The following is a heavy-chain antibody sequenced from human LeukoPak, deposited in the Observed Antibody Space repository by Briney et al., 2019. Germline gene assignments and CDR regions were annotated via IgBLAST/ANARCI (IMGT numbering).Heavy chain of an antibody. CDR2: INPNSGGT. CDR1: GYTFIGYY. D-gene: IGHD3-16*01. Sequence: ASVKVSCKASGYTFIGYYMHWVRQAPGQGLEWMGWINPNSGGTNYVQKFQGRVTMTRDTSIGTAYMELSSLRSEDTAVYYCARGGAYDYVWGSYYWGQGTLVTVSS. CDR3: ARGGAYDYVWGSYY. J-gene: IGHJ4*02. V-gene: IGHV1-2*02.